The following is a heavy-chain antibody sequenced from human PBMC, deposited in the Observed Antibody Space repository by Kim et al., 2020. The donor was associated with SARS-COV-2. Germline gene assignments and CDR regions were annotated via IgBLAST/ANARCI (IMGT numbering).Heavy chain of an antibody. CDR2: ISGDGGGT. CDR3: AKDAPYSSTWYDAFDI. J-gene: IGHJ3*02. D-gene: IGHD6-13*01. CDR1: GFTFHNYA. V-gene: IGHV3-43*02. Sequence: GGSLRLSCAASGFTFHNYAMHWFRPAPGKGLEWVSVISGDGGGTHYADSVKGRFTISRDNSKNSLYLQMKSLRIEDTGLYYCAKDAPYSSTWYDAFDIWGQGTMVTVSS.